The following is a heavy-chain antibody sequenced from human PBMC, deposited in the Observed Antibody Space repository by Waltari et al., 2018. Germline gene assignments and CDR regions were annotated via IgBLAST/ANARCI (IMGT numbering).Heavy chain of an antibody. J-gene: IGHJ4*02. D-gene: IGHD4-17*01. Sequence: EVQLVESGGVVVQPGGSLRLSCAASGFTFDDYAMHWVRQAPGKGLEWVSLISCDGGSTCYADSVKGRFTISRDNSKNSLYLQMNSLRAEDTALYYCAKGGYGGNRVPFDYWGQGTLVTVSS. CDR3: AKGGYGGNRVPFDY. V-gene: IGHV3-43D*04. CDR1: GFTFDDYA. CDR2: ISCDGGST.